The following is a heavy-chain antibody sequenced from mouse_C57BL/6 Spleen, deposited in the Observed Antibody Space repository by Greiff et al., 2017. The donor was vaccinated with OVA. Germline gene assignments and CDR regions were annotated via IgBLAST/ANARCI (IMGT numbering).Heavy chain of an antibody. J-gene: IGHJ3*01. CDR2: IDPANGNT. CDR1: GFNIKNTY. D-gene: IGHD3-2*02. V-gene: IGHV14-3*01. CDR3: ARAAQATSAWFAY. Sequence: VQLKESVAELVRPGASVKLSCTASGFNIKNTYMHWVKQRPEQGLEWIGRIDPANGNTKYAPKFQGKATITADTSSNTAYLQLSSLTSEDTAIYYCARAAQATSAWFAYWGQGTLVTVSA.